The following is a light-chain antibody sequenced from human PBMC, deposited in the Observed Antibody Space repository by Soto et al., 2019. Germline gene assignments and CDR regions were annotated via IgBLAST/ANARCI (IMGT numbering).Light chain of an antibody. V-gene: IGLV4-69*01. CDR1: SGHSNYA. CDR3: QTWGSGIVV. CDR2: LNSDGSH. J-gene: IGLJ2*01. Sequence: QSVLTQSPSASASLGASVKLTCTLSSGHSNYAIAWHQQQSEKGPRYLMKLNSDGSHSKGDGIPDRFSGSSPGAERYLTISSLQSEDEADYYCQTWGSGIVVFGGWTKLAVL.